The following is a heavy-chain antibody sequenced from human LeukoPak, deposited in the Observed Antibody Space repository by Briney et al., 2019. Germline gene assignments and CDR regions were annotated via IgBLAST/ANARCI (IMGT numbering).Heavy chain of an antibody. D-gene: IGHD6-19*01. CDR3: ARDRMSIAVAGKFDY. J-gene: IGHJ4*02. CDR1: GFSISSSYY. V-gene: IGHV4-38-2*02. CDR2: IYHSGST. Sequence: SETLSLTCAVSGFSISSSYYWGWIRQPPGKGLEWIGSIYHSGSTYYSPSLKSRVTISLDTSKNQFSLNLSSVTAADTAVYYCARDRMSIAVAGKFDYWGQGTLVTVSS.